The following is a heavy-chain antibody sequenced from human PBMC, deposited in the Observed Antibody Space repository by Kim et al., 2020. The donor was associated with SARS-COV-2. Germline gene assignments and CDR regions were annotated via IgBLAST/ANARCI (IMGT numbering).Heavy chain of an antibody. J-gene: IGHJ3*02. CDR2: IYYSGST. CDR1: GGSISSGGYY. CDR3: ARDLGETSPSYCGGDCYYGDAFDI. D-gene: IGHD2-21*01. Sequence: SETLSLTCTVSGGSISSGGYYWSWIRQHPGKGLEWIGYIYYSGSTYYNPSLKSRVTISVDTSKNQFSLKLSSVTAADTAVYYCARDLGETSPSYCGGDCYYGDAFDIWGQGTMVTVSS. V-gene: IGHV4-31*03.